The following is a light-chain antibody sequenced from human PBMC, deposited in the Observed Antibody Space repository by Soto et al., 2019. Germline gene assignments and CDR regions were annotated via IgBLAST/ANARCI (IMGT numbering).Light chain of an antibody. J-gene: IGKJ1*01. V-gene: IGKV3-20*01. Sequence: EIVLTQSPGTLSMSPGERATLSCRASQSISSNYLAWYQQKPGQAPRLLIYGASSRATGIPDRFSGSGSGTDFTLTISRLEAEDFAVYYCQQYGSSPRTFGQETKVEFK. CDR1: QSISSNY. CDR3: QQYGSSPRT. CDR2: GAS.